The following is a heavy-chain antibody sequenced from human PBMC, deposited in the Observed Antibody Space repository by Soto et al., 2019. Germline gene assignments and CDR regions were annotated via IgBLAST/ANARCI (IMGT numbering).Heavy chain of an antibody. D-gene: IGHD6-19*01. CDR3: AKADWGGWYGGPFAS. Sequence: EVQLLESGGGLAQPGGSLRLSCAASGFAFSTYALSWVRQAPGKGLEWVSSISGSGGNTNYADAVKGRSTISRDYSKNTLFLQMNSLRAEDTAVYYCAKADWGGWYGGPFASWGLGTLVTVSS. CDR1: GFAFSTYA. CDR2: ISGSGGNT. J-gene: IGHJ4*01. V-gene: IGHV3-23*01.